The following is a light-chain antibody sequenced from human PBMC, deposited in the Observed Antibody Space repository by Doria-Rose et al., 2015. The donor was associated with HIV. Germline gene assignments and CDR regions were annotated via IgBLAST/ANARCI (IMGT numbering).Light chain of an antibody. V-gene: IGLV3-21*02. CDR1: NIGSRH. Sequence: LTQPPSVSVAPGQTARITCGGNNIGSRHVHWYQQRPRQAPVLVVYDDDARHSGISGRFSGSNSGNTCTLTISWVEAGDEADYYCQVSDSGREWGVFGSGTKVTVL. CDR3: QVSDSGREWGV. J-gene: IGLJ1*01. CDR2: DDD.